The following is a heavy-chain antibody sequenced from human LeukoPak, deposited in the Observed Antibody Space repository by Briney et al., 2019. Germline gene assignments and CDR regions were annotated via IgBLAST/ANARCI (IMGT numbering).Heavy chain of an antibody. CDR3: ARGGYSSGWYRELDY. CDR2: ITSSSTYI. J-gene: IGHJ4*02. Sequence: GGSLRLSCAASGFTFSDYSMTWVRQAPGRGLEWVSVITSSSTYIYYGDPVKGRFTISRDNAKDSLYLQMNSLRAEGTAVYYCARGGYSSGWYRELDYWGQGTLVTVSS. V-gene: IGHV3-21*01. CDR1: GFTFSDYS. D-gene: IGHD6-19*01.